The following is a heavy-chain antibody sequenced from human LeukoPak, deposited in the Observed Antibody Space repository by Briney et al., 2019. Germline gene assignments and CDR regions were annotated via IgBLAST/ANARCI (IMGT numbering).Heavy chain of an antibody. CDR3: AKANRGSYYGLGDYFDY. J-gene: IGHJ4*02. V-gene: IGHV3-30*02. CDR1: GFTFSSDG. D-gene: IGHD1-26*01. CDR2: IRYDGSDK. Sequence: GGALRLSCSASGFTFSSDGMHWVRQAPGKGLVWVAFIRYDGSDKYYAESVKGRFTISRDNSKNTLYLQVNSLRTEDTAVYYCAKANRGSYYGLGDYFDYWGQGTLVTVSS.